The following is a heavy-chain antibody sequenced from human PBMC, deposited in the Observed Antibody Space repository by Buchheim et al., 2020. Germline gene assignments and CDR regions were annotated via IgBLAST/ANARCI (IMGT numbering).Heavy chain of an antibody. CDR3: ARDFSHYVFDY. D-gene: IGHD3-10*02. Sequence: QVQLQESGPGLLKPSETLSLTCTVSGDSITRFYWSWIRQAPGKGLEWIGYVQASGTTSYNPSLKSRLTMSADTSQSQFSLKLSSVTTVDTAVYYCARDFSHYVFDYWGQGIL. J-gene: IGHJ4*02. CDR1: GDSITRFY. CDR2: VQASGTT. V-gene: IGHV4-59*01.